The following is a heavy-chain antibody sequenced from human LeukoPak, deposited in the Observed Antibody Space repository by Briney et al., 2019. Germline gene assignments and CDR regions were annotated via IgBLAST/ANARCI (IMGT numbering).Heavy chain of an antibody. CDR1: GFTIDDYA. Sequence: GRSLRLSCAASGFTIDDYAMHWVRQTPGKGLEWVSGITWNSGSIGYADSVKGRFTISRDNAKNSLYLQMNSLRAEDTALYYCAKDIYSSSWFYFDYWGQGTLVTVSS. CDR2: ITWNSGSI. V-gene: IGHV3-9*01. J-gene: IGHJ4*02. D-gene: IGHD6-13*01. CDR3: AKDIYSSSWFYFDY.